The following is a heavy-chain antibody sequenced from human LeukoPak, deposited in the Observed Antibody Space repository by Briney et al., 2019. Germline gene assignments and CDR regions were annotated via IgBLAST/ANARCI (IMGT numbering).Heavy chain of an antibody. D-gene: IGHD1-26*01. CDR1: GFTFSTYG. J-gene: IGHJ3*02. Sequence: GGSLRLSCAASGFTFSTYGMHWVRQAPGKGLEWVAFMRYGGSNERYADSVKGRFTISRDNSKNTLYLQMNSLRAEDTAVYYCARDVTIVGATDAFDIWGQGTMVTVSS. CDR3: ARDVTIVGATDAFDI. CDR2: MRYGGSNE. V-gene: IGHV3-30*02.